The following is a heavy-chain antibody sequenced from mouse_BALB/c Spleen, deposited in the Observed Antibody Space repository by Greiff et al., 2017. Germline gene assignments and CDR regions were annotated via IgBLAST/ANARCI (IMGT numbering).Heavy chain of an antibody. J-gene: IGHJ3*01. CDR1: GYAFSSSW. D-gene: IGHD3-3*01. Sequence: QVQLQQSGPELVKPGASVKISCKASGYAFSSSWMNWVKQRPGQGLEWIGRIYPGDGDTNYNGKFKGKATLTADKSSSTAYMQLSSLTSVDSAVYFCARGGTRGWFAYWGQGTLVTVSA. CDR2: IYPGDGDT. CDR3: ARGGTRGWFAY. V-gene: IGHV1-82*01.